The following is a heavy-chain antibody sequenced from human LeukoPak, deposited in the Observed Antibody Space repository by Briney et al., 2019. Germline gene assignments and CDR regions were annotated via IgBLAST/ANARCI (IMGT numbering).Heavy chain of an antibody. CDR3: ARGGTELQWLVSPAGYYFDY. Sequence: ASVKVSCKASGGTFSSYAISWVRQAPGQGLEWMGIINPSGGSTSYAQKFQGRVTMTRDTSTSTVYMELSSLRSEDTAVYYCARGGTELQWLVSPAGYYFDYWGQGTLVTVSS. CDR2: INPSGGST. J-gene: IGHJ4*02. CDR1: GGTFSSYA. V-gene: IGHV1-46*03. D-gene: IGHD6-19*01.